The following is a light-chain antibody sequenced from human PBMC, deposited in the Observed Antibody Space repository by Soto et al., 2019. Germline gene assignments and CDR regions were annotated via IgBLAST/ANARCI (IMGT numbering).Light chain of an antibody. CDR2: VAS. Sequence: IQLTQSPSSLSASVGDRVTITCRASQAISNNLAWYQQYPGRPPKLLIYVASTLESGVPSRFSGSGSGTDFTLTISGLQPEDFATYYCQQLDSDPPWTFGQGTRVEIK. CDR1: QAISNN. V-gene: IGKV1-9*01. CDR3: QQLDSDPPWT. J-gene: IGKJ1*01.